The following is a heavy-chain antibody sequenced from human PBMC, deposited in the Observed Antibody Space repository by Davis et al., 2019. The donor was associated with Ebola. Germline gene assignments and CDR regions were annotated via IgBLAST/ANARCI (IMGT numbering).Heavy chain of an antibody. CDR3: ARDNDDSSLYYYGMDV. CDR2: IYSGGST. J-gene: IGHJ6*02. V-gene: IGHV3-53*01. CDR1: GFTVSSNY. Sequence: GESLKISCAASGFTVSSNYMSWVRQAPGKGLEWVSVIYSGGSTYYADSVKGRFTISRDNSKNTLYLQMNSLRAEDTAVYYCARDNDDSSLYYYGMDVWGQGTTVTVSS. D-gene: IGHD3-22*01.